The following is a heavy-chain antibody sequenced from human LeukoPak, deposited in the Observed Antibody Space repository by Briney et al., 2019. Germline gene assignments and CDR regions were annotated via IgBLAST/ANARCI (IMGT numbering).Heavy chain of an antibody. CDR3: ANGPTVTTSYFDY. D-gene: IGHD4-11*01. Sequence: GGFLRLSCAASGFTFSSYAMSWVRQAPGKGLEWVSAISGSGGSTYYADSVKGRFTISRDNSKNTLYLQMSSLRAEDTAVYYCANGPTVTTSYFDYWGQGTLVTVTS. CDR2: ISGSGGST. J-gene: IGHJ4*02. V-gene: IGHV3-23*01. CDR1: GFTFSSYA.